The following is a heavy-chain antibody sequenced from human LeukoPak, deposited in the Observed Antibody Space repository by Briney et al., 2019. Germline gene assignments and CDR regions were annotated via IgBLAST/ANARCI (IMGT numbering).Heavy chain of an antibody. CDR1: PDSTTSNF. CDR3: AREIVGGFNPGAY. Sequence: SETLSLTCTVSPDSTTSNFWSWVRQPPGKGLEWIGDIYRSGSTNYNPSLQSRVTISIARSKNQIALELKLVTVADAAVYYCAREIVGGFNPGAYWGQGTLVTVSS. V-gene: IGHV4-4*08. J-gene: IGHJ4*02. D-gene: IGHD1-14*01. CDR2: IYRSGST.